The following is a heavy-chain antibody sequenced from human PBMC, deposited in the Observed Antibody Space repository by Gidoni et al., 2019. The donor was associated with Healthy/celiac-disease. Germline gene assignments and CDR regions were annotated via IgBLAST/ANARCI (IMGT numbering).Heavy chain of an antibody. D-gene: IGHD2-15*01. Sequence: QVQLQQWGAGLLKHSETLSLTCAVYGGSFRGYYWSWIRQPPGKGMEWIGEINYSGSTNYNPSLKSRVTLSVDTSKNQFSLKLSSLTSADTAVYYCARESTVVDGAFDIWGQGTMVTVSS. J-gene: IGHJ3*02. V-gene: IGHV4-34*01. CDR1: GGSFRGYY. CDR3: ARESTVVDGAFDI. CDR2: INYSGST.